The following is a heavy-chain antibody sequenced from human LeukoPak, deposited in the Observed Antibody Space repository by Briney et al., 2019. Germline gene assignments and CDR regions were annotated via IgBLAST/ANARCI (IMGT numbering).Heavy chain of an antibody. J-gene: IGHJ4*02. CDR1: GFTFSTYE. Sequence: PGVPLRLSCTASGFTFSTYEMNWVRHAPGKGREGVSYISSSGSTIYCAHSVKGRFTISRDNAKNLLYLQMTSMRAEDTAVYYCARAPRGWTAVPDYWGQGTLVTVSS. V-gene: IGHV3-48*03. CDR2: ISSSGSTI. CDR3: ARAPRGWTAVPDY. D-gene: IGHD3-10*01.